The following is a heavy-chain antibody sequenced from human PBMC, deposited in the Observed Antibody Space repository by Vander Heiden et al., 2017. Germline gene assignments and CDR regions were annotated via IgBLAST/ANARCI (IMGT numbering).Heavy chain of an antibody. D-gene: IGHD6-19*01. Sequence: QVQLVESGGGVVQPGRSLRLSCAASGFTFSSYGMHWVRQAPGKGLEWVAVISYDGSNKYYADSVKGRFTISRDNSKNTLYLQMNSLRAEDTAVYYCAKDPTVAGTGGFDYWGQGTLVTVSS. V-gene: IGHV3-30*18. CDR2: ISYDGSNK. J-gene: IGHJ4*02. CDR3: AKDPTVAGTGGFDY. CDR1: GFTFSSYG.